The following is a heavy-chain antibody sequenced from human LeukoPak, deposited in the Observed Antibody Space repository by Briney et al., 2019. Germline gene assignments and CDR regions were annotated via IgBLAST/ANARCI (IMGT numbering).Heavy chain of an antibody. CDR3: ARLFHYYDSSAYPTFDY. J-gene: IGHJ4*02. D-gene: IGHD3-22*01. Sequence: SETLSLTCTVSGGSISSSSHYWGWIRQPPGKGLEWIGSIYYSGSSYYNPSLKSRVTISLDTSKNQFSLKLSSVTAADTAVYYCARLFHYYDSSAYPTFDYWGQRTLVTVSS. V-gene: IGHV4-39*01. CDR1: GGSISSSSHY. CDR2: IYYSGSS.